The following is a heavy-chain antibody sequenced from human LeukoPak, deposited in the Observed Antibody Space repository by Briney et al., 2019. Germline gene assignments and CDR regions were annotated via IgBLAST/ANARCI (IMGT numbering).Heavy chain of an antibody. CDR1: GGSITSHY. D-gene: IGHD3-10*01. Sequence: SETLSLTCTVSGGSITSHYWSWIRQPPGKGLEWIGYIYYSGSTNYNPSLKSRVTISVDTSKNQFSLKLSSVTAADTAVYYCARGLWFGLDYWGQGTLVTVSS. CDR2: IYYSGST. CDR3: ARGLWFGLDY. J-gene: IGHJ4*02. V-gene: IGHV4-59*11.